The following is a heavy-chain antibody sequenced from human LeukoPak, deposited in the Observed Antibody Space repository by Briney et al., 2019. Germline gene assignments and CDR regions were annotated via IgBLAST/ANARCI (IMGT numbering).Heavy chain of an antibody. J-gene: IGHJ4*02. Sequence: WASVKVSCKASGYTFTSYDINWVRQATGQGLEWMGWMNPNSGNTGYAQKFQGRVTITRNTSISTAYMELSSLRSEDTAVYYCARHHRPGYYDFWSGYPTLDYWGQGTLVTVSS. CDR2: MNPNSGNT. CDR3: ARHHRPGYYDFWSGYPTLDY. CDR1: GYTFTSYD. V-gene: IGHV1-8*01. D-gene: IGHD3-3*01.